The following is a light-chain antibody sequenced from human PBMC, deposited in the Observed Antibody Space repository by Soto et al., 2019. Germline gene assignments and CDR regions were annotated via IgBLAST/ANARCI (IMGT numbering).Light chain of an antibody. CDR1: SSDVGGYNY. CDR3: SSYTSSSTLV. CDR2: EVS. V-gene: IGLV2-14*01. Sequence: QSALTQPASVSGSPGQSITISCTGTSSDVGGYNYVSWYQQHPGKAPKLMIYEVSTRPSGGSNRFSGSKSGNTASLTISGVQAEDEADYYCSSYTSSSTLVFGGGTKLTVL. J-gene: IGLJ2*01.